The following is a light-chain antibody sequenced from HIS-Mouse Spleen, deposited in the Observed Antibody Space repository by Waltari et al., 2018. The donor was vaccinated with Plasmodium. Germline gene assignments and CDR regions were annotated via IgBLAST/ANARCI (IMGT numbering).Light chain of an antibody. V-gene: IGKV1-39*01. CDR3: QQSYSTWT. CDR1: QSISNY. J-gene: IGKJ1*01. CDR2: AAS. Sequence: DIQMTQSPSSLSASVGERVTITCRASQSISNYLNWYQQKPGKAPKFLIYAASTLQSGVPSRFSGSGSGTDFTLTISSLQPEDFATYYCQQSYSTWTFGQGTKVEIK.